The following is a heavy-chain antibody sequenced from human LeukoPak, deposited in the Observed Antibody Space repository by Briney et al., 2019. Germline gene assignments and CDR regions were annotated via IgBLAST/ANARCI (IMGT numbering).Heavy chain of an antibody. V-gene: IGHV3-11*04. CDR1: GFTFNNYY. D-gene: IGHD3-3*01. CDR2: ISISGYST. Sequence: GGSLRLSCAASGFTFNNYYMSWIRRAPGKGLEWISYISISGYSTYYADSVKGRFTTSRDNAKNSLYLQMNNLRPEDTAFYYCARRYDFWSGYYGWFDPWGQGTLVTVSS. J-gene: IGHJ5*02. CDR3: ARRYDFWSGYYGWFDP.